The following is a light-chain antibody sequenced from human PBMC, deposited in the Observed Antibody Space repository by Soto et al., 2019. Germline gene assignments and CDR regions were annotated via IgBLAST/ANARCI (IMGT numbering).Light chain of an antibody. J-gene: IGLJ3*02. Sequence: QSALTQPRSVSGSPGQSVTISCTGTSSDVGAYNYVSWYQQHPGKVPKLMIYDVSRRPSGVPDRFSGSKSGNTASLTISGLQAGDEAEYYCCSYAGSYTLVFGGGTKLTVL. V-gene: IGLV2-11*01. CDR2: DVS. CDR3: CSYAGSYTLV. CDR1: SSDVGAYNY.